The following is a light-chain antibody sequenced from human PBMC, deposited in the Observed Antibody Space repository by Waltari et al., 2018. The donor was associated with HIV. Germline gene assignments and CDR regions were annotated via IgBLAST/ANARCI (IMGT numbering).Light chain of an antibody. J-gene: IGLJ2*01. CDR2: DVS. CDR3: SSFTTSITVV. CDR1: SSDVGNYNA. Sequence: QSALTQPPSVSGSLGQSVTISCTGTSSDVGNYNAVSWYQQSPGTAPKLMIYDVSNRPAGGPDLFSVSKSGNTASLPISGLQAEDEADYYFSSFTTSITVVFGGGTNLTVL. V-gene: IGLV2-18*02.